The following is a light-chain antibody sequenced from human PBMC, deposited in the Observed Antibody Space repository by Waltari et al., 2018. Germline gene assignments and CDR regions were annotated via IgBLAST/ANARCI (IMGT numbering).Light chain of an antibody. V-gene: IGLV3-25*03. CDR1: ELPKQY. CDR2: KDT. J-gene: IGLJ2*01. Sequence: SYELPQPPSVSVSPGQTAKIPCSGDELPKQYTYWYQQKPGQAPLLVIYKDTERPSGIPERFSGSSSGTTVTLTISGVQAEDEADYYCLSAYSGGSQGVFGGGTKLTVL. CDR3: LSAYSGGSQGV.